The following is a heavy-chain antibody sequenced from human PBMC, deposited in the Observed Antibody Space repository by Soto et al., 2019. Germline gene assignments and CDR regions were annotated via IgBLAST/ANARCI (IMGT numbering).Heavy chain of an antibody. Sequence: EVQLVESGGGSVQRGGCLRLSCEASGFTLSSSWMQWVRQSPGKGLVWIARISSDGSSTSYGDSVKGRFTVSRDNAKNTLYLQMSRLRAEDTAIYYCARRGAVTGLQSWGQGTLVSVSS. D-gene: IGHD6-19*01. V-gene: IGHV3-74*02. CDR3: ARRGAVTGLQS. CDR2: ISSDGSST. J-gene: IGHJ5*02. CDR1: GFTLSSSW.